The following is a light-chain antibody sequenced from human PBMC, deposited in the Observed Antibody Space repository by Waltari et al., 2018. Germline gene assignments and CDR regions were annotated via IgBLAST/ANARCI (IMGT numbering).Light chain of an antibody. CDR3: QQYYYIPYT. J-gene: IGKJ2*01. CDR2: CAS. Sequence: DIVMTQSPDSLAVSLGEKATINYKSRQSGLFISNSKNYLAWYPQKPGQPPKLLIYCASTRESGVPDRFSCRGSGTDFTLTISSLQAEDVAVYYCQQYYYIPYTFGQGTKLEIK. CDR1: QSGLFISNSKNY. V-gene: IGKV4-1*01.